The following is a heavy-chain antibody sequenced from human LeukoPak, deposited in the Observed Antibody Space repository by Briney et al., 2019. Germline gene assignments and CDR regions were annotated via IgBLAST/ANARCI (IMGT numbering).Heavy chain of an antibody. CDR1: GYSFTNYW. CDR3: ARLGTGYSSAEFDY. V-gene: IGHV5-51*01. Sequence: GESLKISCQGSGYSFTNYWIGWVRQVPGKGLEWMGIIYPGDSDTRYSPSFQGQVTISADKSISTAYLQWSSLKASHTAMYYCARLGTGYSSAEFDYWGQGTLVTVSS. D-gene: IGHD6-19*01. J-gene: IGHJ4*02. CDR2: IYPGDSDT.